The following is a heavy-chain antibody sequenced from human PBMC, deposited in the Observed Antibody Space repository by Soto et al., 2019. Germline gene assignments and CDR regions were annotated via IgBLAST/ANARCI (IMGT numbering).Heavy chain of an antibody. D-gene: IGHD2-15*01. V-gene: IGHV1-69*02. CDR1: GGTFSSYS. CDR3: ARGPLGYCSGGSCYERWFDS. Sequence: SVKVSCKASGGTFSSYSFSWVRQAPGQGLEWMGRVIPILGMANYAQKFQGRVTITRATSATTAYMELSSLRSEDTAVYYCARGPLGYCSGGSCYERWFDSWGQGTLVTVSS. J-gene: IGHJ5*01. CDR2: VIPILGMA.